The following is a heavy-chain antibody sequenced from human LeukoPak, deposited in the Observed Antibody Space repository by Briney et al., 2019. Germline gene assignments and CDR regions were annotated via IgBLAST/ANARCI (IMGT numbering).Heavy chain of an antibody. D-gene: IGHD7-27*01. CDR2: IYSGGST. CDR1: GFTVSNTY. Sequence: PGGSLRLSCAASGFTVSNTYMSWVRQAPGKGLEWVSLIYSGGSTYYADSVKGRFTISRDNSMNTMFLQMNSLRAEDTAVYYCARDNWADWGQGTLVTVSS. V-gene: IGHV3-66*01. CDR3: ARDNWAD. J-gene: IGHJ4*02.